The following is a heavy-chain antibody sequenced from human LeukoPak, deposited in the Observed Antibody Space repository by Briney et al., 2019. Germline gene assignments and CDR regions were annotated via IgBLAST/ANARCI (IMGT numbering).Heavy chain of an antibody. CDR1: GFAVSTNY. Sequence: GGSLRLSCAASGFAVSTNYLSWVRQAPGKGLEWVSVIYSDGSTYYTDSVKGRFTISRDNSKNTLYLQMNSLRPEDTAVYYCAREMYYYDSSGYYYFAGFDYWGQGTLATVSS. CDR3: AREMYYYDSSGYYYFAGFDY. D-gene: IGHD3-22*01. J-gene: IGHJ4*02. CDR2: IYSDGST. V-gene: IGHV3-66*02.